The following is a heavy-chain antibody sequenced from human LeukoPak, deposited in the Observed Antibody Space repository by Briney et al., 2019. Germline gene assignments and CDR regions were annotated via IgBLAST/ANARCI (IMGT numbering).Heavy chain of an antibody. CDR1: GGTFSSYA. V-gene: IGHV1-69*13. D-gene: IGHD3-22*01. CDR2: IIPIFGTA. J-gene: IGHJ5*02. CDR3: AKRSYYYDSSGYSLILNWFDP. Sequence: ASVKVSCKASGGTFSSYAISWVRQAPGQGLEWMGGIIPIFGTANYAQKFQGRVTITADESTSTAYMELSSLRSEDTAVYYCAKRSYYYDSSGYSLILNWFDPWGQGTLVTVSS.